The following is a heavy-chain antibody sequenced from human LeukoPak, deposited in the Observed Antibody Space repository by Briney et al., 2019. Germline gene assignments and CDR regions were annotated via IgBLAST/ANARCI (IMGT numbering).Heavy chain of an antibody. J-gene: IGHJ4*02. CDR3: AKGLKYYYDSSPSPGMY. V-gene: IGHV3-23*01. CDR2: ISGSGFST. Sequence: GGSLRLSCAASGFTFTNYGMSWVRQAPGKGLEWVSAISGSGFSTYYADSVKGRFTISRDNSTNTLYLQMNSLRAEDTAVYYCAKGLKYYYDSSPSPGMYWGQGTLVTVSS. CDR1: GFTFTNYG. D-gene: IGHD3-22*01.